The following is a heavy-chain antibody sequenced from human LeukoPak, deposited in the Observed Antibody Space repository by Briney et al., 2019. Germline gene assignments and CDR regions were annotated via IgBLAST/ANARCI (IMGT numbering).Heavy chain of an antibody. CDR3: ARGRECRVVPAAIGAVDAFDI. J-gene: IGHJ3*02. CDR2: IIPIFGTA. CDR1: GGTFCSYA. Sequence: GASVKVSCKASGGTFCSYAISWVRQAPGQGLEWMGGIIPIFGTANYAQKFQGGVTITTDESTSTAYMELSSLRSEDTAVYYCARGRECRVVPAAIGAVDAFDIWGQGTMVTVSS. V-gene: IGHV1-69*05. D-gene: IGHD2-2*01.